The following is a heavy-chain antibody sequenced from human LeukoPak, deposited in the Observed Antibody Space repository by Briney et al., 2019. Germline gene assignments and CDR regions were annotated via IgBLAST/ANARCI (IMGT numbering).Heavy chain of an antibody. CDR3: AKDRVY. CDR1: GLTFSTYG. CDR2: ISGSGDTT. Sequence: GGSLRLSCAASGLTFSTYGMTWVRLVPGKGLEWVSGISGSGDTTYYADSVKGRFTISRDNSKSTLFLQMNSLRVEDTAVYYCAKDRVYWGQGTLVTVSS. J-gene: IGHJ4*02. V-gene: IGHV3-23*01.